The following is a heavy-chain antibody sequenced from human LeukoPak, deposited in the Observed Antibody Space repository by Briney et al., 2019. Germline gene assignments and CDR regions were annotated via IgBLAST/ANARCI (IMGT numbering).Heavy chain of an antibody. CDR3: ARVVPAATFDY. CDR1: GYTFTGYY. V-gene: IGHV1-69*05. D-gene: IGHD2-2*01. Sequence: ASVKVSCKASGYTFTGYYMHWVRQAPGQGLEWMGGIIPIFGTANYAQKFQGRVTITTDESTSTAYMELSSLRSEDTAVYYCARVVPAATFDYWGQGTLVTVSS. CDR2: IIPIFGTA. J-gene: IGHJ4*02.